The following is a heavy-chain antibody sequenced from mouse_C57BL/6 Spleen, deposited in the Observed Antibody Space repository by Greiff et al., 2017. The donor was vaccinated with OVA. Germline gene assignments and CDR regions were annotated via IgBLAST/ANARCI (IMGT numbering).Heavy chain of an antibody. CDR1: GYTFTSYG. CDR3: AKRRDYDYDDGYAMDY. Sequence: VQLQQSGAELARPGASVKLSCKASGYTFTSYGISWVKQRTGQGLEWIGEIYPRSGNTYYNEKFKGKATLTADKSSSTAYMELRSLTSEDSAVYFCAKRRDYDYDDGYAMDYWGQGTSVTVSS. J-gene: IGHJ4*01. V-gene: IGHV1-81*01. D-gene: IGHD2-4*01. CDR2: IYPRSGNT.